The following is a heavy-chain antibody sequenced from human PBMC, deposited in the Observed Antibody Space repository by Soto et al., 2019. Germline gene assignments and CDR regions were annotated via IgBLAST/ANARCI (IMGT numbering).Heavy chain of an antibody. D-gene: IGHD4-17*01. CDR3: VKERTSRVTVDYYGVDV. J-gene: IGHJ6*02. Sequence: GGSLRLSCTGSGFTFSAYAMSWVRQAPGKGLEWVSTISDSGERVYYADSVKGRFTFSRDNSKNMLFLQMNSLRAEDTALYYCVKERTSRVTVDYYGVDVWGHGTTVTVSS. V-gene: IGHV3-23*01. CDR1: GFTFSAYA. CDR2: ISDSGERV.